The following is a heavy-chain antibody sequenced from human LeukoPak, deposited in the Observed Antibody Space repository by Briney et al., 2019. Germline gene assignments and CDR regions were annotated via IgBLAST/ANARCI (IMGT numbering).Heavy chain of an antibody. D-gene: IGHD3-9*01. Sequence: GGSLRPSCAASGFTISSYEMNWVRQGPGKGLEWVSYISGRGDSITYADSVKGRFTISRNNDKNSLYLQMNSLRAEDTAVYYCARDGIDWAIDYWGQGTLVTVSS. V-gene: IGHV3-48*03. CDR3: ARDGIDWAIDY. J-gene: IGHJ4*02. CDR1: GFTISSYE. CDR2: ISGRGDSI.